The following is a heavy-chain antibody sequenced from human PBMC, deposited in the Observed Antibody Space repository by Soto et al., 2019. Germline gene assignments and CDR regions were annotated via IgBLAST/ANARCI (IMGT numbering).Heavy chain of an antibody. D-gene: IGHD3-10*01. V-gene: IGHV4-34*01. CDR3: ARVGKRITMVRGVVDGMDV. CDR2: INHSGST. CDR1: GGSFSPYY. J-gene: IGHJ6*02. Sequence: SETLSLTCAVYGGSFSPYYLTWTRQPPGKGLEWIGEINHSGSTNYNPSLNSRVTISVDTSKNQFSLKLSSVTAADTAVYYCARVGKRITMVRGVVDGMDVWGQGTTVTVSS.